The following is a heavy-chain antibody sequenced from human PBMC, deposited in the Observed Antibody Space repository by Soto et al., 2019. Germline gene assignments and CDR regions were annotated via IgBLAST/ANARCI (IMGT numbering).Heavy chain of an antibody. CDR3: VYRPTDGLWFDP. J-gene: IGHJ5*02. Sequence: QITLKESGPTLVKPTQTLTLTCTFSGFSLSTSGVGVGWIRQPPGKALEWLTLIYWVDDKRYSPSLKNRLTIIKDTSKNQVVLTMTNMDPVDTATYYCVYRPTDGLWFDPWGQGTLVTVSS. CDR2: IYWVDDK. CDR1: GFSLSTSGVG. V-gene: IGHV2-5*02. D-gene: IGHD4-17*01.